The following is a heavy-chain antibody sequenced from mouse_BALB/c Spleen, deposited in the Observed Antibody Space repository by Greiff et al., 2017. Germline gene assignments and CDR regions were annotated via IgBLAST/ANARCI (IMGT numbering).Heavy chain of an antibody. CDR3: ARSGTTMIIAY. CDR2: IYHGNVNT. D-gene: IGHD2-4*01. Sequence: QVQLQQSGPELVKPGASVRISCKASGYTFTSYYIHWVKQRPGQGLEWIGWIYHGNVNTKYNEKFKGKATLTADKSSSTAYMQLSSLTSEDSAVYFCARSGTTMIIAYWGQGTLVTVSA. V-gene: IGHV1S56*01. J-gene: IGHJ3*01. CDR1: GYTFTSYY.